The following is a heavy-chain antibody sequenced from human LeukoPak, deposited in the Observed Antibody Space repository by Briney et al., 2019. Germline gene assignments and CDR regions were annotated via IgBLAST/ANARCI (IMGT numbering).Heavy chain of an antibody. D-gene: IGHD1-7*01. Sequence: ASVKVSCKASGGTFSSYAISWVRQAHGQGLEWMGGIIPIFGIANYAQKFQGRVTITTDESTSTAYMELSSLRSEDTAVYYCARAPRYNWNLFDYWGQGTLVTVSS. CDR3: ARAPRYNWNLFDY. J-gene: IGHJ4*02. CDR1: GGTFSSYA. CDR2: IIPIFGIA. V-gene: IGHV1-69*05.